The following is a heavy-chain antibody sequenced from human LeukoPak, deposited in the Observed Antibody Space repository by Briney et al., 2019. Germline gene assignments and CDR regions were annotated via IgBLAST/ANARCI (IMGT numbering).Heavy chain of an antibody. CDR2: ISYDGSNK. V-gene: IGHV3-30-3*01. CDR3: ARDQAVNPRYYFDY. J-gene: IGHJ4*02. Sequence: LGGSLRLSCAASGFTFSSYAMHWVRQAPGKGLEWVAVISYDGSNKYYADSVKGRFTISRDNSKNTLYLQMNSLRAEDTAVYYCARDQAVNPRYYFDYWGQGTLVTVSS. D-gene: IGHD6-19*01. CDR1: GFTFSSYA.